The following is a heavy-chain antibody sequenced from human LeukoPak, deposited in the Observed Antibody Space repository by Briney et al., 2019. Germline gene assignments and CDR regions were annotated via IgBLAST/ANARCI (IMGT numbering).Heavy chain of an antibody. Sequence: SVKVSCKASGGTFSSYAISWVRQAPGQGLEWMGGIIPIFSTANYAQKFQGRVTITADESTSTAYMELSSLRSEDTAVYYCARAEYDYVWGSYRYIESHFDYWGQGTLVTVSS. D-gene: IGHD3-16*02. CDR3: ARAEYDYVWGSYRYIESHFDY. CDR2: IIPIFSTA. CDR1: GGTFSSYA. V-gene: IGHV1-69*13. J-gene: IGHJ4*02.